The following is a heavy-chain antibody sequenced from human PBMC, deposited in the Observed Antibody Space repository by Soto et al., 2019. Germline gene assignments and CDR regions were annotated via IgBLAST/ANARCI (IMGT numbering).Heavy chain of an antibody. CDR1: GDSISSGDYY. Sequence: QVQLQESGPGLVKPSQTLSLTCTVSGDSISSGDYYWSWIRQPPGKGLEWIGYIYYSGSTYYNPSLKSRVTISVDTSKNQFSLKLSSVTAADTAVYYCARDPGGMLFEIHAFDIWGQGTMVTVSS. V-gene: IGHV4-30-4*01. CDR3: ARDPGGMLFEIHAFDI. J-gene: IGHJ3*02. D-gene: IGHD2-8*01. CDR2: IYYSGST.